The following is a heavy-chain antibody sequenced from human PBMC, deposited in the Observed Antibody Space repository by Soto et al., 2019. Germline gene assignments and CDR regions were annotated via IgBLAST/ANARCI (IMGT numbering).Heavy chain of an antibody. CDR1: GYTFINYG. V-gene: IGHV1-18*01. D-gene: IGHD3-22*01. CDR3: ARVNYYDNSGLDY. Sequence: GASVKVSCKASGYTFINYGISWVRQAPGQGLEWMGWISAYNGNTNYAQKFQGRVTMTTDTSTSTAYMELRSLRSDDTAVYYCARVNYYDNSGLDYWGQGTLVTVSS. J-gene: IGHJ4*02. CDR2: ISAYNGNT.